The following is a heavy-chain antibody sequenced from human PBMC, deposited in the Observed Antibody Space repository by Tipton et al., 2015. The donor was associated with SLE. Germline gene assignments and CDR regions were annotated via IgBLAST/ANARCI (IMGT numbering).Heavy chain of an antibody. CDR2: IYYSGST. CDR1: GGSISSSSYY. Sequence: TLSLTCTASGGSISSSSYYWGWIRQPPGKGLEWIGSIYYSGSTYYNPSLKSRVTISVDTSKNQFSLKLSSVTAADTAVYYCARQWLVNYFDYWGQGTLVTVSS. J-gene: IGHJ4*02. V-gene: IGHV4-39*01. D-gene: IGHD6-19*01. CDR3: ARQWLVNYFDY.